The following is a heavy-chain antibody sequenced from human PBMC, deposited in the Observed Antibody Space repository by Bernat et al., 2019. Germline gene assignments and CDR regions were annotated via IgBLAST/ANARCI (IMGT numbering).Heavy chain of an antibody. Sequence: EVQLLESGGGLVQPGGSLRLSCAASGFTFSSYAMSWVRQAPGKGLEWVSAIYSGGSTYYADSVKGRFTISRDNSKNTLYLQMNSLRAEDTAVYYCARLDGYLPRELWYFDLWGRGTLVTVSS. D-gene: IGHD5-24*01. CDR1: GFTFSSYA. V-gene: IGHV3-66*04. CDR3: ARLDGYLPRELWYFDL. J-gene: IGHJ2*01. CDR2: IYSGGST.